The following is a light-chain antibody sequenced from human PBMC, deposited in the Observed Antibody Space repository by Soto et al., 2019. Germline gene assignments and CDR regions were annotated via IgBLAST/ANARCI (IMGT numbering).Light chain of an antibody. CDR1: QDIGTW. J-gene: IGKJ1*01. CDR3: QQANSFPWT. Sequence: DIPMTQSPSSVSASVGDGVTFTCRASQDIGTWLAWYQQKPGKAPTLLIYSASSLQSGVPSRFSGSGSGTDFTLTISSLQPEDFATYFCQQANSFPWTFGQGTKVEI. CDR2: SAS. V-gene: IGKV1-12*01.